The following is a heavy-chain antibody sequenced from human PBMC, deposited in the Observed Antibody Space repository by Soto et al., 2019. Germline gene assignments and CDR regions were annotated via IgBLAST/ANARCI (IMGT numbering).Heavy chain of an antibody. D-gene: IGHD2-15*01. Sequence: QVQLVQSGAEEKKPGASVKVSCKASGYTFTSYAMHWVRQAPGQRLEWMGWINAGNGNTKYSQKFHGRVTITRDTTGSTVYLKLSSLRSEDKAVYYCAIVSRWYFLDYWGQGALVTVSS. CDR2: INAGNGNT. CDR3: AIVSRWYFLDY. CDR1: GYTFTSYA. J-gene: IGHJ4*02. V-gene: IGHV1-3*05.